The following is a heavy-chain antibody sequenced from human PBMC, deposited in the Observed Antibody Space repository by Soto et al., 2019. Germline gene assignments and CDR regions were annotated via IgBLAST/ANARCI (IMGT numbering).Heavy chain of an antibody. CDR2: IYPGDSDT. Sequence: PGESLKISCKGSGYSFTSYWIGWVRQMPGKGLEWMGIIYPGDSDTRYSPSFQGQVTISADKSISTAYLQWSSLKASDTAMYYCARTGHILRYFDWLWRFDPWGQGTLVTVSS. CDR3: ARTGHILRYFDWLWRFDP. J-gene: IGHJ5*02. CDR1: GYSFTSYW. V-gene: IGHV5-51*01. D-gene: IGHD3-9*01.